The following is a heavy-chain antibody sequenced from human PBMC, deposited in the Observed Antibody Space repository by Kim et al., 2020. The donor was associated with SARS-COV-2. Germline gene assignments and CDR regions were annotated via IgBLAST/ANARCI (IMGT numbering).Heavy chain of an antibody. CDR3: AGGEVVEYYYYGMDV. CDR2: IYSDGSRT. V-gene: IGHV3-23*03. J-gene: IGHJ6*02. CDR1: GFTFSSYA. D-gene: IGHD2-15*01. Sequence: GGSLRLSCAASGFTFSSYAMSWVRQAPGKGLEWVSIIYSDGSRTYYAGSVKGRFTISRDNSTNTVYLQMNSLRAADTAVYYCAGGEVVEYYYYGMDVWG.